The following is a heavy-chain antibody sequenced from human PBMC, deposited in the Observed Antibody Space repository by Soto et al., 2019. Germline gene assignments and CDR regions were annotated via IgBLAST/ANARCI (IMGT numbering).Heavy chain of an antibody. J-gene: IGHJ5*02. CDR3: ARSYYYDSSGYRPQNSWFDP. CDR2: IYYSGST. CDR1: GGSISSSSYY. D-gene: IGHD3-22*01. V-gene: IGHV4-39*01. Sequence: SETLSLTCTVSGGSISSSSYYWGWIRQPPGKGLEWIGSIYYSGSTYYNPSLKSRVTISVDTSKNQFSLKLSSVTAADTAVYYCARSYYYDSSGYRPQNSWFDPWGQGTLVTVSS.